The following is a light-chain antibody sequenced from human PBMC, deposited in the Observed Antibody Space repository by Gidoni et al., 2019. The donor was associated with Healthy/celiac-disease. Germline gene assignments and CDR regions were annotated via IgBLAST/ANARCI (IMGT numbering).Light chain of an antibody. CDR1: QSISSY. J-gene: IGKJ2*01. CDR3: QQSYSTTSYT. V-gene: IGKV1-39*01. CDR2: AAS. Sequence: DIQMTQSPSSLSASVRDRVTITCRASQSISSYLNWYQQKPGKAPKLLIYAASSLQSGVPSRFSGSGSGTDFTLTISSLQPEDFATYYCQQSYSTTSYTFGQGTKLEIK.